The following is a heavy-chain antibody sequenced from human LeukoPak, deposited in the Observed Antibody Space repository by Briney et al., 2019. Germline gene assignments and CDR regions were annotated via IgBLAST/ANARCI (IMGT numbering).Heavy chain of an antibody. CDR1: GFTFSSYG. Sequence: GGSLRLSCAASGFTFSSYGMTWVRQAPGKGLEWVSSISSSSRYRYYAASVKGRFTISRDNAKNSLYLQMNSLRAEDTAVYYCAFPSDYMDVWGKGTTVIVSS. J-gene: IGHJ6*03. CDR3: AFPSDYMDV. V-gene: IGHV3-21*01. CDR2: ISSSSRYR.